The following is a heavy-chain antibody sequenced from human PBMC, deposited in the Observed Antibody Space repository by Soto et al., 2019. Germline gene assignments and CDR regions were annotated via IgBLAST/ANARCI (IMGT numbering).Heavy chain of an antibody. Sequence: SETLSLTCSVPSGFMRSTNYYWAWIRQPPGKGLEWIGSIFFNGSPDYNPSLQSRVTILVDTSKNQFTLKLSSVTAADTAVYLCARQVGDYYFDYWGPGTLVTVSS. CDR2: IFFNGSP. CDR3: ARQVGDYYFDY. J-gene: IGHJ4*02. V-gene: IGHV4-39*01. D-gene: IGHD4-17*01. CDR1: SGFMRSTNYY.